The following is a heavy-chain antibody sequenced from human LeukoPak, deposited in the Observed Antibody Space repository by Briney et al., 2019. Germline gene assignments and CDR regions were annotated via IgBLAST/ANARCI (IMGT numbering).Heavy chain of an antibody. J-gene: IGHJ2*01. V-gene: IGHV4-59*01. Sequence: SETLSLTCTVSGGSISSYYWSWIRQPPGKGLEWIGYIYYSGSTNYSPSLKSRLTISVDTSKNRFSLTLSSVTAADTAVYYCARTYGSSGLGYFDLWGRGTLVTVSS. CDR2: IYYSGST. D-gene: IGHD6-13*01. CDR1: GGSISSYY. CDR3: ARTYGSSGLGYFDL.